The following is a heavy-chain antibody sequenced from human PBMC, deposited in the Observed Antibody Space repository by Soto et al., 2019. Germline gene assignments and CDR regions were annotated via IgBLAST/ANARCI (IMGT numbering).Heavy chain of an antibody. Sequence: QVQLVQSGVEVRRPGSSVKVSCKASGDTFKNCVISWVRQAPGQGLEWMGGIIRLFGTIDFAQRFQARLTITTDESTATASLEAGSLSTEGTATYCFVADLGFGELGVVGGQGTAVIASS. V-gene: IGHV1-69*01. CDR2: IIRLFGTI. CDR1: GDTFKNCV. D-gene: IGHD3-10*01. CDR3: VADLGFGELGVV. J-gene: IGHJ6*02.